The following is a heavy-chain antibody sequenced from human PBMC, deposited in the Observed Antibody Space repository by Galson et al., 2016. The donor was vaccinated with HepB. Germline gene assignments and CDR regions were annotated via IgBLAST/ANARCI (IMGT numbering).Heavy chain of an antibody. V-gene: IGHV3-30-3*01. J-gene: IGHJ3*02. CDR2: ISYDGNNK. Sequence: SLRLSCAASGFTFSSYAIHWVRQAPGQGLEWVTVISYDGNNKYYADSVKGRFSISRDNSKNTLYLQMNSLRGEDTAVYYCARVTHSEYDSAWAPRDAFDIWSQGTMVTVSS. D-gene: IGHD5-12*01. CDR3: ARVTHSEYDSAWAPRDAFDI. CDR1: GFTFSSYA.